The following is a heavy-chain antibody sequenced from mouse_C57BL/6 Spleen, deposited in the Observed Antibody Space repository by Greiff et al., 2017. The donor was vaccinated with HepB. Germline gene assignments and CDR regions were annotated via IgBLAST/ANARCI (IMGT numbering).Heavy chain of an antibody. CDR1: GFTFSDYY. CDR3: ARDNYDAMDD. V-gene: IGHV5-12*01. Sequence: EVKLMESGGGLVQPGGSLKLSCAASGFTFSDYYMYWVRQTPEKRLEWVAYISNGGGSTYYPDTVKGRFTLSRDNAKNTLYLQMSRLKSEDTAMYYCARDNYDAMDDWGQGTSVTVSS. CDR2: ISNGGGST. D-gene: IGHD1-3*01. J-gene: IGHJ4*01.